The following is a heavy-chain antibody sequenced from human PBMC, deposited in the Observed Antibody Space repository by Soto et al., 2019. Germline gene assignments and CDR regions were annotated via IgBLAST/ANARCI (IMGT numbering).Heavy chain of an antibody. V-gene: IGHV4-39*01. CDR2: IYYSVST. CDR3: ARLTRQLAQNYYYYGMDV. D-gene: IGHD6-6*01. Sequence: SETLSLTCTVSGGSISSSSYYWGWIRQPPGKGLEWIGSIYYSVSTYYNPSLKSRVTISVDTSKNQFSLKLSSVTAADTAVYYCARLTRQLAQNYYYYGMDVWGQGTTVTVSS. CDR1: GGSISSSSYY. J-gene: IGHJ6*02.